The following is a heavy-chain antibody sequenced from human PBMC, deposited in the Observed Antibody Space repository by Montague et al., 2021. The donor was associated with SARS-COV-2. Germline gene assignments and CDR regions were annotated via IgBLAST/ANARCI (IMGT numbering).Heavy chain of an antibody. CDR1: GGSISNYY. D-gene: IGHD3-22*01. CDR3: ARGGGYYNYGLDV. CDR2: IYYGGST. Sequence: SETLSLTCTVSGGSISNYYWSWIRQPPGMGLEWIGYIYYGGSTDXNPSLKSRVTISLDTSKNQFSLKVTSVTAADTAVYYCARGGGYYNYGLDVWGPGTTVTVSS. V-gene: IGHV4-59*01. J-gene: IGHJ6*02.